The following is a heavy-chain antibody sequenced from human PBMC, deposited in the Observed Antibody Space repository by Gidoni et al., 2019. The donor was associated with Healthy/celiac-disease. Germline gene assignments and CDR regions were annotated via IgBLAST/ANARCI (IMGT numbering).Heavy chain of an antibody. Sequence: QVQLVQSGAEVKKPGASVTVSCKASGYPFTSYYLHWVRQAPGQGLEWMGIINPSGGSTSYAQKFQGRVTMTRDTSTSTVYMELSSLRSEDTAVYYCAREYSSSSEAGVPWGQGTLVTVSS. CDR1: GYPFTSYY. CDR2: INPSGGST. CDR3: AREYSSSSEAGVP. J-gene: IGHJ5*02. D-gene: IGHD6-6*01. V-gene: IGHV1-46*01.